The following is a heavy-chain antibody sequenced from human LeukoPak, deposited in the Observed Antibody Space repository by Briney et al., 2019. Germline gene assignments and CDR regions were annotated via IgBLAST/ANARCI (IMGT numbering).Heavy chain of an antibody. V-gene: IGHV4-31*03. CDR3: ARDSLVLSGGMDV. CDR2: IYYSGST. Sequence: SETLSLTCTVSGGPISSGGYYWSWIRQHPGKGLEWIGYIYYSGSTYYNPSLKSRVTISVDTSKNQFSLKLSSVTAADTAVYYCARDSLVLSGGMDVWGQGTTVTVSS. CDR1: GGPISSGGYY. D-gene: IGHD2-8*01. J-gene: IGHJ6*02.